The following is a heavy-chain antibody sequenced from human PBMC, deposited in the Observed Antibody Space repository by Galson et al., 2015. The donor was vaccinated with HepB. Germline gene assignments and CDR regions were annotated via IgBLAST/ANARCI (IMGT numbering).Heavy chain of an antibody. CDR1: GFTFSSYG. D-gene: IGHD3-22*01. J-gene: IGHJ4*02. CDR2: ISYDGSNK. Sequence: SLRLSCAASGFTFSSYGMHWVRQALGKGLEWVAVISYDGSNKYYADSVKGRFTISRDNSKNTLYLQMNSLRAEDTAVYYCVGGYYRNFYYFDYWGQGTLVTVSS. CDR3: VGGYYRNFYYFDY. V-gene: IGHV3-30*03.